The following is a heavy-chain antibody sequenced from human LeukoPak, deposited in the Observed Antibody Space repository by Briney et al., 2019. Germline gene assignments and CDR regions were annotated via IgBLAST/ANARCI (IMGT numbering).Heavy chain of an antibody. V-gene: IGHV3-23*01. CDR2: MSGSGGNT. CDR1: GFTFSSYA. Sequence: QAGGSLRLSCAASGFTFSSYAMSWVRQNPGNGLEWVTVMSGSGGNTDYADSVKGRFTISRDNSKNTLYLQMNSLRAEDTAVYYCAKDSASYSGWYSDYWGQGTLVTVSS. CDR3: AKDSASYSGWYSDY. J-gene: IGHJ4*02. D-gene: IGHD6-19*01.